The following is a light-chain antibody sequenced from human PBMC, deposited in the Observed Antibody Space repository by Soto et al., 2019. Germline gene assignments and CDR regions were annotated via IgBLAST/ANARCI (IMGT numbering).Light chain of an antibody. CDR1: QNVASY. Sequence: DIQMTQSPSSLSASVGDKVTITCRASQNVASYLNWYQQKLGTAPKVLIYATSTLKTGDPSRFSGAGSGTEFSRTSTSLQPEVFATYYCQQTYNSPLTFGCGTKVEIK. V-gene: IGKV1-39*01. CDR3: QQTYNSPLT. CDR2: ATS. J-gene: IGKJ4*01.